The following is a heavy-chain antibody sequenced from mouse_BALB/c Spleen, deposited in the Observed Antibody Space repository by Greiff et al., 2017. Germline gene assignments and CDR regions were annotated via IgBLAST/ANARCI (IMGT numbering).Heavy chain of an antibody. J-gene: IGHJ4*01. CDR2: ISSGSSTI. Sequence: DVQLVESGGGLVQPGGSRKLSCAASGFTFSSFGMHWVRQAPEKGLEWVAYISSGSSTIYYADTVKGRFTISRDNPKNTLFLQMTSLRSEDTAMYYCARSGTTARGLYAMDYWGQGTSVTVSS. CDR3: ARSGTTARGLYAMDY. CDR1: GFTFSSFG. D-gene: IGHD1-2*01. V-gene: IGHV5-17*02.